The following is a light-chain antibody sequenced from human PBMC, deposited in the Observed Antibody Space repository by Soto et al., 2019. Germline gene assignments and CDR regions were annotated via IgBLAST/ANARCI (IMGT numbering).Light chain of an antibody. Sequence: VMTQSPTTLSVSPGETATLSCRASHSVASNLAWYQQNPGQAPRLLIYGASTRATGVPARFSGSGSATQFTLTISNPHSEDCAVYCCKQFSSYPLPFRGGPKVQLK. CDR3: KQFSSYPLP. CDR2: GAS. V-gene: IGKV3-15*01. CDR1: HSVASN. J-gene: IGKJ4*01.